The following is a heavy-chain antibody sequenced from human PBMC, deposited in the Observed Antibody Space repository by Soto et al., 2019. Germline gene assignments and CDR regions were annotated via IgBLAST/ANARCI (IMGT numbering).Heavy chain of an antibody. CDR2: IYPDDSDT. V-gene: IGHV5-51*01. D-gene: IGHD4-17*01. CDR1: GYTFTSYW. J-gene: IGHJ4*02. CDR3: ARGTVSSDFDY. Sequence: PGESLKISCEASGYTFTSYWIAWVRQMPGKGLEWMGIIYPDDSDTRYRPSFQGQVTISADKSISTAYLQWSSLKASDTAMYYCARGTVSSDFDYWGQGTLVTVSS.